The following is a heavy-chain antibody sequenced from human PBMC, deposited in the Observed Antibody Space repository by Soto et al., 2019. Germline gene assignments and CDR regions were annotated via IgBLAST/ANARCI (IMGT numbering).Heavy chain of an antibody. D-gene: IGHD6-6*01. Sequence: HPGGSLRLSCAASGFTFSSYEMNWVRQAPGKGLEWVSYISSSGTTIHYADSVKGRFTISRDNVKNSLYLQMNSLRAEDTAVYYCARDLAGRSSSAYWGQGTLVTVSS. CDR3: ARDLAGRSSSAY. V-gene: IGHV3-48*03. CDR1: GFTFSSYE. J-gene: IGHJ4*02. CDR2: ISSSGTTI.